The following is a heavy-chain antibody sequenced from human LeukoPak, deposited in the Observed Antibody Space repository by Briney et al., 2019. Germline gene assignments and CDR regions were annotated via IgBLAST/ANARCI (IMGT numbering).Heavy chain of an antibody. D-gene: IGHD6-6*01. CDR2: IYNSGST. J-gene: IGHJ6*03. CDR1: GYSISSDYY. Sequence: PSETLSLTCAVSGYSISSDYYWGWIRQPPGKGLEWIGYIYNSGSTNYNPSLESRVTISVDTSKNQVSLKLSSVTAADTAVYYCARDYSSSNYYYYYMDVWGKGTTVTVSS. CDR3: ARDYSSSNYYYYYMDV. V-gene: IGHV4-61*01.